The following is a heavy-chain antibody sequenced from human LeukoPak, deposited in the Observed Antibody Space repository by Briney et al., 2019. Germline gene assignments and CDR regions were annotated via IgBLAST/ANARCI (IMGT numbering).Heavy chain of an antibody. Sequence: GGSLRLSCAGSGFTFSSYSMNWVRQAPGKGLEWVSSISSSSSYIYYADSVKGRFTISRDNAKNSLYLQMNSLRAEDTAVYYCASDLSIAAVPLYWGQGTLVTVSS. J-gene: IGHJ4*02. CDR1: GFTFSSYS. CDR2: ISSSSSYI. D-gene: IGHD6-6*01. CDR3: ASDLSIAAVPLY. V-gene: IGHV3-21*01.